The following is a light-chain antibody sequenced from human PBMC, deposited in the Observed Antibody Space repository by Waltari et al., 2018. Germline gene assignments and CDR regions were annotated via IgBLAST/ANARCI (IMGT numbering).Light chain of an antibody. CDR1: QSISSS. J-gene: IGKJ1*01. V-gene: IGKV1-5*01. Sequence: DTQMTQSPSTLSASVGDSVTITCRASQSISSSLAWYQHKPGRAPRLLIYDASTLESGVPLRFSGSGSGTEFTLTISKLQPDDFATYFCQHYSPYSWTFGQGTKVEIK. CDR3: QHYSPYSWT. CDR2: DAS.